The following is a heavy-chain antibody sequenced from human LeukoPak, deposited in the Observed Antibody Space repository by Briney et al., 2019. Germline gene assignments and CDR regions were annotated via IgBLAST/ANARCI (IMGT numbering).Heavy chain of an antibody. CDR3: AKSHHVTAIDY. CDR1: GFSFSSYA. V-gene: IGHV3-23*01. J-gene: IGHJ4*02. D-gene: IGHD2-21*02. Sequence: GGSLRLSCATSGFSFSSYAMSWVRQAPGKGLEWVSAMSSSDDGRYYADSVKGRFTISRDNSKNTLYLQMNSLRADDTAVYYCAKSHHVTAIDYWGQGTLVTVSS. CDR2: MSSSDDGR.